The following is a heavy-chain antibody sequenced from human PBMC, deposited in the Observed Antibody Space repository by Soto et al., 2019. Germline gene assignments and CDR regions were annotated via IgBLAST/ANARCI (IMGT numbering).Heavy chain of an antibody. D-gene: IGHD2-15*01. CDR3: AIDLWWYTH. Sequence: EVPLLESGGGLVQPGGSLRLSCTASGFTFSDHAMTWVRQAPGKGLEWLSGISGGGSGAYYADSVKGRFTVSRANSNNTLFLQMDSLRVEATAVYYCAIDLWWYTHWGQGTLVTVSS. CDR2: ISGGGSGA. V-gene: IGHV3-23*01. CDR1: GFTFSDHA. J-gene: IGHJ4*02.